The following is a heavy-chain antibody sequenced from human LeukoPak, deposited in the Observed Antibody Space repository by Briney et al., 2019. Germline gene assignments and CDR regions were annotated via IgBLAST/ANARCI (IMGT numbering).Heavy chain of an antibody. V-gene: IGHV4-39*01. CDR1: GGSISTSRYD. Sequence: PSETLSPTCTVSGGSISTSRYDWGWIRQPPWKGLEWTGSLYSSGPTYYNPSLKSRVTISVDTSKNQVSLKLSPVTAADTAVYYCAGTFLEWLLYESWGQGTLVTVSS. J-gene: IGHJ5*02. CDR2: LYSSGPT. D-gene: IGHD3-3*02. CDR3: AGTFLEWLLYES.